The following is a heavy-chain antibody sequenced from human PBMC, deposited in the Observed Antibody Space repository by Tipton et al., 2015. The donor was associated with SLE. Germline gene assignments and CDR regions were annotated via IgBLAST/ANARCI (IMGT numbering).Heavy chain of an antibody. D-gene: IGHD2-8*01. CDR2: ISTSGNT. CDR3: ARGGFIRMGQWFDP. Sequence: TLSLTCTVSGGSIVSSSFFWAWIRQPPGKGLEWIGRISTSGNTNYSPTLKSRVTMSVDTSKNLLSLKLSSVTAADTAVYYCARGGFIRMGQWFDPWGQGTLVTVSS. J-gene: IGHJ5*02. CDR1: GGSIVSSSFF. V-gene: IGHV4-61*02.